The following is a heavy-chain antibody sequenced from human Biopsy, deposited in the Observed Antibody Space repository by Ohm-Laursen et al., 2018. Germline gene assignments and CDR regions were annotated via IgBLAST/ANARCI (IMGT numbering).Heavy chain of an antibody. Sequence: TLSLTCTVSGVSINGGRYYWNWIRHHPGKGLEWIGHIFYSANTYYNPSLKSRVTISVDTSKNQFSLKLNSVTAADTAVYYCARGDYFDSNGYFWFDPWGQGTLVTVSS. CDR1: GVSINGGRYY. CDR3: ARGDYFDSNGYFWFDP. CDR2: IFYSANT. V-gene: IGHV4-31*03. D-gene: IGHD3-22*01. J-gene: IGHJ5*02.